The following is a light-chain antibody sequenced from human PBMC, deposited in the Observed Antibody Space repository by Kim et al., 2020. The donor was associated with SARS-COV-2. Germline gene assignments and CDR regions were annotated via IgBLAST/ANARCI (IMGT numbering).Light chain of an antibody. J-gene: IGLJ3*02. CDR1: SSNIGAGYD. Sequence: RVTISCTGRSSNIGAGYDVHWYQQLPGTAPKLLIYANTNRPSGVPDRFSASKSGTSASLAITVLQAEDEADYYCQSYDTSLGGSVFGGGANLTVL. CDR2: ANT. CDR3: QSYDTSLGGSV. V-gene: IGLV1-40*01.